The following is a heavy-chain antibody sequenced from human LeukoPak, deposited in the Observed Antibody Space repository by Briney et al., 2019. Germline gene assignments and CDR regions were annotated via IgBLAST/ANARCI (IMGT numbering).Heavy chain of an antibody. CDR3: ARVVYYSIEWHYFDY. CDR2: IYYSGST. CDR1: GGSISSGGYY. D-gene: IGHD5-12*01. Sequence: PSQTLSLTCTVSGGSISSGGYYWSWIRQHPGTGLEWIGYIYYSGSTYYNPSLKSRVTISVDTSKNQFSLKLSSVTAADTAVYYCARVVYYSIEWHYFDYWGQGTLVTVSS. V-gene: IGHV4-31*03. J-gene: IGHJ4*02.